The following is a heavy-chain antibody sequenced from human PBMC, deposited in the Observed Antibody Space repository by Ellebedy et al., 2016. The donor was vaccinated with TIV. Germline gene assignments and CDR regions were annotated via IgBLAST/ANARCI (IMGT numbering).Heavy chain of an antibody. J-gene: IGHJ4*02. CDR2: MNPNSGNT. D-gene: IGHD3-22*01. Sequence: ASVKVSXXASGYTFTSYDINWVRQATGQGLEWMGWMNPNSGNTGYEQKFQGRVTMTRNTSISTAYMELSSLRSEDTAVYYCAFYHRGGYYYDSSGYYFTDYWGQGTLVTVSS. CDR1: GYTFTSYD. V-gene: IGHV1-8*01. CDR3: AFYHRGGYYYDSSGYYFTDY.